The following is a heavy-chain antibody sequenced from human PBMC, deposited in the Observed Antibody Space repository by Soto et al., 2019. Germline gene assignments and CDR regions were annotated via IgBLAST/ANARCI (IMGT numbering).Heavy chain of an antibody. D-gene: IGHD5-12*01. J-gene: IGHJ4*02. CDR1: GYSFSTYW. CDR3: ARSSKMATITGYFDS. CDR2: IYPGDSDT. V-gene: IGHV5-51*01. Sequence: GESLKISCKGSGYSFSTYWLGWVRQMPGKGLEWMGIIYPGDSDTRYIPSFQGQVSISADKSISTAYLQWSSLKASDTAMYYCARSSKMATITGYFDSWGQGTLVTVSS.